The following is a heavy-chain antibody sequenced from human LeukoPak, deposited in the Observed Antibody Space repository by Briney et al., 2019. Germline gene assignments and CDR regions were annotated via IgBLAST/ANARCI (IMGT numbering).Heavy chain of an antibody. CDR2: IKEDGSDK. CDR1: GFTFSNSW. CDR3: ARVRDYGDYPPDY. V-gene: IGHV3-7*01. J-gene: IGHJ4*02. D-gene: IGHD4-17*01. Sequence: PGGSLRLSCLASGFTFSNSWMTWVRQAPGRGLEWVANIKEDGSDKQYVDSMRGRFTISRDNAKNSVSLQMNSLRAEDTAVYYCARVRDYGDYPPDYWGQGTLVTVSS.